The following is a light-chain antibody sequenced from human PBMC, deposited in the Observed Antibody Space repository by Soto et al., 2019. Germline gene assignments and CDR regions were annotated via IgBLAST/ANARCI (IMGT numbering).Light chain of an antibody. CDR1: QSVTSN. Sequence: EIVMTQSPATLSVSPGEXATLSCRASQSVTSNLAWYQQKPGRAPRLLIYGASTRATGIPARFSGSGSGTEFTLTISNLQSEDFALYYCQHYFNWPYTFGQGTKVDIK. V-gene: IGKV3-15*01. J-gene: IGKJ2*01. CDR2: GAS. CDR3: QHYFNWPYT.